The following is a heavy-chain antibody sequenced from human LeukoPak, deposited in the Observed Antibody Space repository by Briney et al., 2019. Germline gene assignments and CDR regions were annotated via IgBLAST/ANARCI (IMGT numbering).Heavy chain of an antibody. CDR2: MNPNSGNT. CDR3: ARLVVAATHYYYYYMDV. V-gene: IGHV1-8*03. J-gene: IGHJ6*03. Sequence: GASVKVSCKASGYTFTSYDINWVRQATGQGLEWMGWMNPNSGNTGYAQKFQSRVTITRNTSISTAYMELSSLRSEDTAVYYCARLVVAATHYYYYYMDVWGKGTTVTVSS. CDR1: GYTFTSYD. D-gene: IGHD2-15*01.